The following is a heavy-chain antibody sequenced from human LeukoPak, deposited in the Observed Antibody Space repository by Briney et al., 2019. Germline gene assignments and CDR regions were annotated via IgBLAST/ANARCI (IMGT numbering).Heavy chain of an antibody. CDR1: GGSLRSSTYY. Sequence: SETLSLTCTVSGGSLRSSTYYWAWIRQPPGKGLEWLGSIHYDGSTFDNPSLKSRVVMSVDTSSNHFSLKMTSVTAADTAVYCCARDNRSLLDSWGQGILVTVSS. V-gene: IGHV4-39*07. J-gene: IGHJ4*02. CDR3: ARDNRSLLDS. CDR2: IHYDGST. D-gene: IGHD3-16*02.